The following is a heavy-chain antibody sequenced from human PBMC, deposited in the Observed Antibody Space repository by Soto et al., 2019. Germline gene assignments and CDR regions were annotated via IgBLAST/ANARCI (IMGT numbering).Heavy chain of an antibody. CDR2: ISYDGSNK. D-gene: IGHD3-16*01. CDR3: AKVGGGSHYYYYGMDV. Sequence: QVQLVESGGGVVQPGRSLRLSCAASGFTFSSYGMHWVRQAPGKGLEWVAVISYDGSNKYYADSVKGRFIISRDNSKNTLYLQMNSLRAEDTAVYYCAKVGGGSHYYYYGMDVWGQGTTVTVSS. J-gene: IGHJ6*02. CDR1: GFTFSSYG. V-gene: IGHV3-30*18.